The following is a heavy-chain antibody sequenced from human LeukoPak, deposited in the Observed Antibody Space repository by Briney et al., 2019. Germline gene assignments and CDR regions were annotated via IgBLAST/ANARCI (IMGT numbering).Heavy chain of an antibody. J-gene: IGHJ6*03. Sequence: TGESLKFSCKGSGYSFTSYWIGWVGQMPGKGLEWMGIIYPGDSDTRYSPSFQGPVTISADKSISTACLQWSSLKASDTAMYYCARGFGGFGEPYYYYMDVWGKGTTVTISS. CDR3: ARGFGGFGEPYYYYMDV. CDR1: GYSFTSYW. CDR2: IYPGDSDT. V-gene: IGHV5-51*01. D-gene: IGHD3-10*01.